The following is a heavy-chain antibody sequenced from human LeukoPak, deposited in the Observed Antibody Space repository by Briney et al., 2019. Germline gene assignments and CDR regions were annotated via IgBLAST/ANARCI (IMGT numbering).Heavy chain of an antibody. CDR2: IKQDGSKQ. D-gene: IGHD5-18*01. Sequence: SGGSLRLSCAASGLTFSDFWMSWVRQAPGKGLEWVTNIKQDGSKQYYLDSVKGRFTISRDNAKNSLYLQMNSLRAEDTAVYYCARGEYSSGYWGQGTLVTVSS. J-gene: IGHJ4*02. CDR3: ARGEYSSGY. V-gene: IGHV3-7*01. CDR1: GLTFSDFW.